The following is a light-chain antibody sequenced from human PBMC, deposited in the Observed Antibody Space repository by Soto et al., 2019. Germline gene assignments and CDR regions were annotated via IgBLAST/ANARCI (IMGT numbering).Light chain of an antibody. J-gene: IGKJ1*01. CDR3: LHRSNWPSWT. Sequence: EIVLTQSPGTLSLSPGERATLSCRASQSVSSSYLAWYQQKPGQAPRLLIYGASSRATGIPDRFSGTGSGTDFTLTISRLEPEDFAVYYCLHRSNWPSWTFGAGTKVDIK. V-gene: IGKV3D-20*02. CDR1: QSVSSSY. CDR2: GAS.